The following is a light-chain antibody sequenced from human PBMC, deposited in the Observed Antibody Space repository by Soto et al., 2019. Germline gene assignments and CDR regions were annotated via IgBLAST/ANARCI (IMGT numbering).Light chain of an antibody. V-gene: IGKV3-11*01. CDR1: QSVSNNY. J-gene: IGKJ4*01. CDR3: QQRSNWPLT. Sequence: EIVLTQSPATLSLSPGERATLSYRASQSVSNNYLAWYQQKPGQAPRLLIYDASNRATGIPARFSGSGSGTDFTLTISSLEPEDFAVYYCQQRSNWPLTFGGGTKVDIK. CDR2: DAS.